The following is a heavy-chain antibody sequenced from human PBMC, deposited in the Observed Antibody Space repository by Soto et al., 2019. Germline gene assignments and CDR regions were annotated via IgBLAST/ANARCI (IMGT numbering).Heavy chain of an antibody. CDR1: GGTFSSYA. CDR2: IIPIFGTA. D-gene: IGHD6-6*01. Sequence: SVKVSCKASGGTFSSYAISWLRQSPGQGLEWMGGIIPIFGTANYAQKFQGRVTITADKSTSTAYMELSSLRSEDTAVYYCARLIAARRDYYYYGMDVWGQGTTVTVSS. V-gene: IGHV1-69*06. J-gene: IGHJ6*02. CDR3: ARLIAARRDYYYYGMDV.